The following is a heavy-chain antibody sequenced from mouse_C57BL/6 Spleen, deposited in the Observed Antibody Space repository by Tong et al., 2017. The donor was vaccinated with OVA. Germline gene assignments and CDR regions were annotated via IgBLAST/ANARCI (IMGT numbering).Heavy chain of an antibody. CDR1: GFSFNTYA. CDR3: VREVGFPAWFAY. J-gene: IGHJ3*01. Sequence: EVQLQESGGGLVQPKGSLKLSCAASGFSFNTYAMNWVRQAPGKGLEWVARIRSKSNNYATYYADSVKDRFTISRDDSESMLYLQMNNLKTEDTAMYYCVREVGFPAWFAYWGQGTLVTVSA. CDR2: IRSKSNNYAT. D-gene: IGHD1-1*01. V-gene: IGHV10-1*01.